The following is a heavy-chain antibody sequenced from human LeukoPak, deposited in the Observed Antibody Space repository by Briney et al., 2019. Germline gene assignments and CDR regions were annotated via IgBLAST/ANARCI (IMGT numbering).Heavy chain of an antibody. Sequence: GGSVRRSCAASGLTFSSYALHWLRQAPGKGREYVSAISSNGGSTYYANSVKGRFTISRDNSKNTLNLQMGSLRAKVRAEDYSAKDSDTTIAAAFGSLFYYWGQGTLVTVSS. CDR2: ISSNGGST. J-gene: IGHJ4*02. V-gene: IGHV3-64*01. CDR1: GLTFSSYA. D-gene: IGHD1-26*01. CDR3: AKDSDTTIAAAFGSLFYY.